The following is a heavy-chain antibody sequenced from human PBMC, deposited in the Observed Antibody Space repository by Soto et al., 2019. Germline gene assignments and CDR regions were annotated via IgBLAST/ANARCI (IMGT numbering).Heavy chain of an antibody. V-gene: IGHV4-59*01. CDR2: IYYSGST. CDR3: ARDRYYDSSILPSDAFDI. D-gene: IGHD3-22*01. Sequence: QVQLQESGPGLVKPSETLSLTCTVSGGSISSYYWSWIRQPPGKGLEWIGYIYYSGSTNYNPSLKSRVTISVDTSKNQFSLKLSSVTAADTAVYYCARDRYYDSSILPSDAFDIWGQGTMVTVSS. CDR1: GGSISSYY. J-gene: IGHJ3*02.